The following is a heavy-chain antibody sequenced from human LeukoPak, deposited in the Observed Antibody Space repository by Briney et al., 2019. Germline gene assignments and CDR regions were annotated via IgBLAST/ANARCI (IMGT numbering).Heavy chain of an antibody. CDR2: FDPEDGET. CDR3: ARGYCSSTSCPPFDP. CDR1: GYTLTELS. J-gene: IGHJ5*02. Sequence: ASVKVSCTVSGYTLTELSMHWVRQAPGKGLEWMGGFDPEDGETIYAQKFQGRVTITTDESTSTAYMELSSLRSEDTAVYYCARGYCSSTSCPPFDPWGQGTLVTVSS. V-gene: IGHV1-24*01. D-gene: IGHD2-2*01.